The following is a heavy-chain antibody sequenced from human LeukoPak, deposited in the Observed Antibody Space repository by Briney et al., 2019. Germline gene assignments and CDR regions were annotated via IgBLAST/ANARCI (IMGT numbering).Heavy chain of an antibody. V-gene: IGHV3-53*01. D-gene: IGHD3-22*01. CDR3: TTLGYHLDS. CDR1: GFTVSSNY. CDR2: IYSGGST. J-gene: IGHJ4*02. Sequence: GGSLRLSCAASGFTVSSNYMSWVRQAPGKGLEWVSVIYSGGSTYYADSVRGRFTISRDNAKNSLYLQMNSLRAEDTALYYCTTLGYHLDSWGQGTLVTVSS.